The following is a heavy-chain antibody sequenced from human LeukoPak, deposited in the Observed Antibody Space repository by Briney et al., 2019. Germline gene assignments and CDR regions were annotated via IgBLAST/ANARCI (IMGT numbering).Heavy chain of an antibody. V-gene: IGHV1-18*01. Sequence: ASVKVSCKASGGTFSSYAISWVRQAPGQGLEWMAWITAYNGNRYYAQKFQGRVTMTTDTSTSTAYMELRSLRSDDTAVYYCARDLTFGGVIAYWGQGTLVTVSS. D-gene: IGHD3-16*02. CDR3: ARDLTFGGVIAY. J-gene: IGHJ4*02. CDR2: ITAYNGNR. CDR1: GGTFSSYA.